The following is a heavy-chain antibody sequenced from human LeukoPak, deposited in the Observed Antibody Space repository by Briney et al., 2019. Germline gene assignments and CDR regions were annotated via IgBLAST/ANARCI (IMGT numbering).Heavy chain of an antibody. CDR2: MSSDGNAM. V-gene: IGHV3-30-3*01. CDR3: VRESEYYFDHSASFDY. D-gene: IGHD3-22*01. J-gene: IGHJ4*02. Sequence: GGSLRLSCAASGFTFTAYLIHWVRQAPGKGLEWVAVMSSDGNAMFYADSVKGRFTISRDNSKNTLYLQMNSLRAEDTAVYYCVRESEYYFDHSASFDYWGQGTLVTVSS. CDR1: GFTFTAYL.